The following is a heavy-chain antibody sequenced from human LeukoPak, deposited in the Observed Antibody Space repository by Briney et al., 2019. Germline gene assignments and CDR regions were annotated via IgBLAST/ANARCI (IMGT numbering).Heavy chain of an antibody. V-gene: IGHV5-51*01. J-gene: IGHJ4*02. CDR3: ARQTRDGSGSRGYSFDF. Sequence: GESLKISCKVSGYIFTSNWIGWVRQLPGKGLEWMGIIYPGDFDTRYNPSFEGQVTISVDKSISTAYLQWSSLKASDTALYYCARQTRDGSGSRGYSFDFWGQGTLVAVSS. CDR2: IYPGDFDT. D-gene: IGHD3-10*01. CDR1: GYIFTSNW.